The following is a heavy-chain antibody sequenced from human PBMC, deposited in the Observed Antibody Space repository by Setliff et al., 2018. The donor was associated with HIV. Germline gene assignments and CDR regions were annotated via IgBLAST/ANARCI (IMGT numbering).Heavy chain of an antibody. D-gene: IGHD2-15*01. CDR1: GGSISRSGTY. Sequence: SETLSLTCTVSGGSISRSGTYWSWIRQHPGKGPEWIGYIYYSGTTDYNPSLKSRVTISVDTSKNQFSLKLSSVTAADTAVYYCARGGLGVVGAIDYWSQGTLVTVSS. CDR3: ARGGLGVVGAIDY. CDR2: IYYSGTT. V-gene: IGHV4-31*02. J-gene: IGHJ4*02.